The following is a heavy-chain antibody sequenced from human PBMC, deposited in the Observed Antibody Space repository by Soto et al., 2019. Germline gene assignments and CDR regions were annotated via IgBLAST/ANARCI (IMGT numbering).Heavy chain of an antibody. J-gene: IGHJ3*02. Sequence: SETLSLTCTVSGGSISSYYWSWIRQPPGKGLEWIGYIYYSGSTNYNPSLKSRVTISVDTSKNQFSLKLSSVTAAGTAVYYCARTIVGDAFDIWGQGTMVTVSS. V-gene: IGHV4-59*01. CDR2: IYYSGST. CDR1: GGSISSYY. D-gene: IGHD1-26*01. CDR3: ARTIVGDAFDI.